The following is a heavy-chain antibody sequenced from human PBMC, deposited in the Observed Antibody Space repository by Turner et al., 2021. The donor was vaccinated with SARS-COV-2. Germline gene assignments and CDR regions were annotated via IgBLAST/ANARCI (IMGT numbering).Heavy chain of an antibody. J-gene: IGHJ4*02. CDR1: GFTFTNAW. CDR3: TTDPGQLVRGVILDY. V-gene: IGHV3-15*01. D-gene: IGHD3-10*01. Sequence: EVQLVASGGGLLQPGGSLRLSCVASGFTFTNAWMSWVRQGPGKGLECVGRIKSKTDGGTIDYAAPVKGRFTISRDDSKNTLYLQMNSLKTEDTAVYYCTTDPGQLVRGVILDYWGQGTLVTVSS. CDR2: IKSKTDGGTI.